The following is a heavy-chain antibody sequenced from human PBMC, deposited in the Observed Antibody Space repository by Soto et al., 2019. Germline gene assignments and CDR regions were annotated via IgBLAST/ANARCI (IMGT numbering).Heavy chain of an antibody. V-gene: IGHV3-23*01. D-gene: IGHD2-15*01. CDR2: IGSSGGNT. J-gene: IGHJ6*03. CDR3: AKDGGSSYYYYMDV. CDR1: GFTFSSYT. Sequence: EVQLLESGGGLVQPGGSLRLSCAASGFTFSSYTMTWVRQAPGKGLEWVAAIGSSGGNTDYADSVKGRLTISRDNSKNTLYLQMSSLRAEDTAVYYCAKDGGSSYYYYMDVWGKGTTLTVSS.